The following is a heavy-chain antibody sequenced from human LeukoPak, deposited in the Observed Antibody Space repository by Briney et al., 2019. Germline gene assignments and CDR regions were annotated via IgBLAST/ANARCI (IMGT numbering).Heavy chain of an antibody. CDR3: ARTVIAYYFDY. J-gene: IGHJ4*02. CDR2: INHSGST. V-gene: IGHV4-34*01. Sequence: PSETLSLTCAVYGGSFSGYYWSWIRQPPGKGLEWIGEINHSGSTNYNPSLKSRVTISVDTSKNQFSLKLSSVTAADTAVYYCARTVIAYYFDYWGQGTLVTVSS. CDR1: GGSFSGYY. D-gene: IGHD4-4*01.